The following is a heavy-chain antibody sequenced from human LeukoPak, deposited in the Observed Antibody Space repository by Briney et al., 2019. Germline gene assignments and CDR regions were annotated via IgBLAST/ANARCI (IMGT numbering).Heavy chain of an antibody. CDR1: GGSFSGYY. Sequence: PSETLSLTCAVYGGSFSGYYWSWIRQPPGKGLEWIGEINHSGSTNYNPSLKSRVTISVDTSKNQFSLKLSSVTAADTAVYYCARAEYCSSTSCSSSRWFDPWGQGTLVTVSS. CDR2: INHSGST. D-gene: IGHD2-2*01. CDR3: ARAEYCSSTSCSSSRWFDP. J-gene: IGHJ5*02. V-gene: IGHV4-34*01.